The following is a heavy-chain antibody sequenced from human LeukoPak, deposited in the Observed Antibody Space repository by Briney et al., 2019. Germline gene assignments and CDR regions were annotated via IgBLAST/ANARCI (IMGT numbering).Heavy chain of an antibody. CDR3: ARNLWFGNDRWYFDL. V-gene: IGHV4-59*01. J-gene: IGHJ2*01. CDR1: GGSISSYF. D-gene: IGHD3-10*01. CDR2: IYYSGST. Sequence: NPSETLSLTCTVSGGSISSYFWSWIRQPPGKGLEWIGYIYYSGSTNYNPSLKSRVTISVDTSKNQFSLKLSSVTAADTAVYYCARNLWFGNDRWYFDLWGRGTLVTVSS.